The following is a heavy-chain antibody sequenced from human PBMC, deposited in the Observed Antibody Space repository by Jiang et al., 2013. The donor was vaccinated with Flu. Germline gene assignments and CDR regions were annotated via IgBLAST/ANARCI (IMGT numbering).Heavy chain of an antibody. CDR2: TNINTGHP. D-gene: IGHD6-13*01. J-gene: IGHJ6*02. Sequence: QSGSELKKPGASVKVSCKASGYTFSNHTINWVRQAPGQGLEWMGWTNINTGHPTYAQGFTGRFVFSLDTSVTTAYLQIQSLKAEDTATYYCAGGSRGYYGMDVWGRGTAVTVSS. CDR3: AGGSRGYYGMDV. CDR1: GYTFSNHT. V-gene: IGHV7-4-1*01.